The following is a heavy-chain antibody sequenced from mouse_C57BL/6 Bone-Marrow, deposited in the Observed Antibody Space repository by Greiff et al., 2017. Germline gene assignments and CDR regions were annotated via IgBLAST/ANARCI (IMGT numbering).Heavy chain of an antibody. D-gene: IGHD2-2*01. CDR2: IHPNSGST. CDR1: GYTFTSYW. J-gene: IGHJ3*01. V-gene: IGHV1-64*01. CDR3: ARGFYYGYDGGFAY. Sequence: QVQLQQPGAELVKPGASVKLSCKASGYTFTSYWMHWVKQRPGQSLEWIGMIHPNSGSTNYNEKFKSKATLTVDKSSSTAYMQLSSLTSEDSAVYYCARGFYYGYDGGFAYWGQGTLVTVSA.